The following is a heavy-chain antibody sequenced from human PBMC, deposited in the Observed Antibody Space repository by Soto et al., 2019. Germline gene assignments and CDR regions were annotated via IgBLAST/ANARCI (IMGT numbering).Heavy chain of an antibody. CDR1: GVTLESCG. V-gene: IGHV1-18*01. CDR3: ARGRLLLLWFGELESPPAFQH. J-gene: IGHJ1*01. Sequence: WKDRGVTLESCGSCWSCHEKKQGLEWMGWISAYNGNTNYAQKLQGRVTMTTDTSTSTAYMELRSVRSDDTAVYYCARGRLLLLWFGELESPPAFQHWGQGTLVTVSS. D-gene: IGHD3-10*01. CDR2: ISAYNGNT.